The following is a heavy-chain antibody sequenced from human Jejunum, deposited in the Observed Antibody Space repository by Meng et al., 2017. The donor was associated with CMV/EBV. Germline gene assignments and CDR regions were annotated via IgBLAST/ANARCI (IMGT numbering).Heavy chain of an antibody. Sequence: VSGASITSDNSHWGWIRQSPGKGLEWIGYIYYSGTTYYNPSLKSRLSISVDTSRTQFFLRLSSVTAADTAVYYCARAPPGEFFDYWGRGTLVTVSS. V-gene: IGHV4-30-4*08. CDR2: IYYSGTT. CDR3: ARAPPGEFFDY. J-gene: IGHJ4*02. D-gene: IGHD3-10*01. CDR1: GASITSDNSH.